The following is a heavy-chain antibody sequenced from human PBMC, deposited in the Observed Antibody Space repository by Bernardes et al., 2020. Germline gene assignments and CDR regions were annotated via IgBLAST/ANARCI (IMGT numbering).Heavy chain of an antibody. V-gene: IGHV3-23*01. Sequence: GRSLRLSCVASGSAFSVFGIAWVRQAPGKGLEWVSTIITDGENTHHADSVKGRVTISRDNSKNMLYLQMNSLRAEDTTVYYCANDAGVDVFFDYWGQGTLVTVSS. CDR3: ANDAGVDVFFDY. CDR2: IITDGENT. J-gene: IGHJ4*02. D-gene: IGHD7-27*01. CDR1: GSAFSVFG.